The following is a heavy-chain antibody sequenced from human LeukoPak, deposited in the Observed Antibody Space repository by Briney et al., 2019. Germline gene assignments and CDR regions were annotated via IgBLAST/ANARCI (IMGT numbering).Heavy chain of an antibody. J-gene: IGHJ5*02. V-gene: IGHV4-4*07. Sequence: PSETLSLTCTVSGGSISSFFWSWIRQPAGKGLEWIGRIHSSGSTNFNSSLKSRVTMSVDTSKNQFSLNLTSVTAADTAVYYCARDWVAGINWFDPWGQGILVTVSS. CDR2: IHSSGST. D-gene: IGHD3-10*01. CDR3: ARDWVAGINWFDP. CDR1: GGSISSFF.